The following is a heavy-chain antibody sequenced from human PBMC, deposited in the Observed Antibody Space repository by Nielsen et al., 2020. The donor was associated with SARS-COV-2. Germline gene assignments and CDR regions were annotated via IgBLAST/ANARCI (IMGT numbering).Heavy chain of an antibody. J-gene: IGHJ4*02. V-gene: IGHV1-2*06. CDR2: INPNSGDT. CDR3: ARDPPPLGVAGTP. D-gene: IGHD6-19*01. CDR1: GYTFTDYY. Sequence: ASVKVSCKASGYTFTDYYIYWVRQAPGQGLEWMGRINPNSGDTNYAQKFQGRVTMTRDTSISTAYMELSSLRSDDTAVYYCARDPPPLGVAGTPWGQGTLVTVSS.